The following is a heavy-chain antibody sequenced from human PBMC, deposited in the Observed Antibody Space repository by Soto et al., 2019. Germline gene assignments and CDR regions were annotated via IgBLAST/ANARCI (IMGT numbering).Heavy chain of an antibody. D-gene: IGHD2-15*01. V-gene: IGHV1-3*01. CDR3: ARGPGGPDGPGDY. CDR2: INAGNGKT. CDR1: GYTFTSYA. J-gene: IGHJ4*02. Sequence: QVQLVQSGAEVKKPGASVKVSCKASGYTFTSYAMHWVRQAPGQRLEWMGWINAGNGKTKYSQKFQGRVTITRYTSASTAYLELSRLRSEDTAVYYCARGPGGPDGPGDYWGQGTLVIVSS.